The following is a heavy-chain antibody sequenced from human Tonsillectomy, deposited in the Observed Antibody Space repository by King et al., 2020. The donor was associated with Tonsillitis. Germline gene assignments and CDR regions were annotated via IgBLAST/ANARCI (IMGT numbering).Heavy chain of an antibody. CDR3: ARDDRYYLDSSDRYFHH. CDR2: ISSYNGNT. J-gene: IGHJ1*01. CDR1: GYTFTSYG. D-gene: IGHD3-22*01. V-gene: IGHV1-18*01. Sequence: QLVQSGAEVKKPGASVKVSCKASGYTFTSYGISWVRQAPGQGLEWMGWISSYNGNTNYARKVQGRVTMTTDTSTSTAYMELRSLRSDDTAVYYCARDDRYYLDSSDRYFHHWGQGTLVTVSS.